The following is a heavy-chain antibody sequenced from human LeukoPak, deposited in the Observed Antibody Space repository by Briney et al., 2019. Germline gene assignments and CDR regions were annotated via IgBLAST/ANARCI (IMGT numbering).Heavy chain of an antibody. V-gene: IGHV3-23*01. CDR1: GFTFSSYA. J-gene: IGHJ4*02. CDR3: AKDQYGGNPQYYFDY. CDR2: ISGSGGNT. Sequence: GGSLRLSCGASGFTFSSYAMSWVRQAPGKGLDWVSAISGSGGNTYYADSVKGRFTISRDNSKNTLYLQMNSLRAEDTAVYYCAKDQYGGNPQYYFDYWGQGTLVTVSS. D-gene: IGHD4-23*01.